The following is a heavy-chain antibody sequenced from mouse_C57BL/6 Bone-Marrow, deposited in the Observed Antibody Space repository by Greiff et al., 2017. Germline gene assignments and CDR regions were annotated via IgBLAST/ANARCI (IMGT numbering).Heavy chain of an antibody. D-gene: IGHD1-1*01. Sequence: VHLVESGAELARPGASVKLSCKASGYTFTSYGISWVKQRTGQGLEWIGEIYPRSGNTYSNEKFKGKATLTADKSSSTAYMELRSLTSEDSAVYFCARKSYYGSSPYYYAMDYWGQGTSVTVSS. CDR3: ARKSYYGSSPYYYAMDY. CDR2: IYPRSGNT. CDR1: GYTFTSYG. V-gene: IGHV1-81*01. J-gene: IGHJ4*01.